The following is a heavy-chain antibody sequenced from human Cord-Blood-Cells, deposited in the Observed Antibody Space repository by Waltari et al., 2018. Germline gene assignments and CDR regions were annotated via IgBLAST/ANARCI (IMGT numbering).Heavy chain of an antibody. CDR3: ARGSGWGLFDY. D-gene: IGHD3-16*01. CDR1: GGPFSGYY. CDR2: INHSGST. J-gene: IGHJ4*02. V-gene: IGHV4-34*01. Sequence: QVQLQQWGAGLLKPSETLCLTCAVYGGPFSGYYWSWIRQPPGKGLEWIGEINHSGSTNYNPSLKSRVTISVDTSKNQFSLKLSSVTAADTAVYYCARGSGWGLFDYWGQGTLVTVSS.